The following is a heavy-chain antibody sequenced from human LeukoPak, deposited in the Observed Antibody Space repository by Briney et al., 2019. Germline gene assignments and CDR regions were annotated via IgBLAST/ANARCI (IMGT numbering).Heavy chain of an antibody. CDR2: ISWNGSRM. D-gene: IGHD6-19*01. Sequence: PGGSLRLSCVGSGFTFDEYAMHWVRQAPGEGLEWVSGISWNGSRMAYADSVKGRFTISRDSAKNSLYLHMNSLRPEDTALYYCAKDIDPYNSGWPEFDYWGQGTLVTVSS. CDR1: GFTFDEYA. J-gene: IGHJ4*02. V-gene: IGHV3-9*01. CDR3: AKDIDPYNSGWPEFDY.